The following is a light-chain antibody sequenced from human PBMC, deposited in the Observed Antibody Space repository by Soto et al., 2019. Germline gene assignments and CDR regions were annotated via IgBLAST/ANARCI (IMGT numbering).Light chain of an antibody. CDR2: DAS. Sequence: EIVLTQSPATLSLSPGERATLACRASQSVSSYLAWYQQKPGQAPRLLIYDASNRATGIPARSSGSGSGTDFTLTISSLEPEDFAVYYCQQRSTWPPWTYGQGTKV. V-gene: IGKV3-11*01. CDR1: QSVSSY. J-gene: IGKJ1*01. CDR3: QQRSTWPPWT.